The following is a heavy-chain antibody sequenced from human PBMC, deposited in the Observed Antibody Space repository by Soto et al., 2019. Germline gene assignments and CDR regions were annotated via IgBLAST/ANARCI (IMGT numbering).Heavy chain of an antibody. V-gene: IGHV1-69*06. CDR3: ARDQRRYYYDSSGYYYEFDY. Sequence: SVKVSCKASGGTFSSYAISWVRQAPGQGLEWMGGIIPIFGTANYAQKFQGRVTITADKSTSTAYMELSSLRSEDMAVYYCARDQRRYYYDSSGYYYEFDYWGQGTLVTVSS. CDR1: GGTFSSYA. D-gene: IGHD3-22*01. CDR2: IIPIFGTA. J-gene: IGHJ4*02.